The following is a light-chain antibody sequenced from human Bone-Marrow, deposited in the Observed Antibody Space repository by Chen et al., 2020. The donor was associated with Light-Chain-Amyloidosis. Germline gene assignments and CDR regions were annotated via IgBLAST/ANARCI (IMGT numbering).Light chain of an antibody. CDR3: QVWDRGSDRPV. V-gene: IGLV3-21*02. CDR2: DDS. CDR1: NIGSTS. J-gene: IGLJ3*02. Sequence: SYVLTQPSSVAAAPGQTATISCGGNNIGSTSVHRYQQTPGQAPLLVVYDDSDRPSGIPERLSGSNAGNTATLTISRVEAGDEADYYCQVWDRGSDRPVFGGGTKLTVL.